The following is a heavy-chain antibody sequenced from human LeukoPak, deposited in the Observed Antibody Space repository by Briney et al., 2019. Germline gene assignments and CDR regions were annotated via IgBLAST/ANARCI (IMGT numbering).Heavy chain of an antibody. CDR2: LYYRGST. V-gene: IGHV4-59*01. Sequence: SETLSLTCTVSGVSIRSYYWSWLRQPPGKGLEWIGYLYYRGSTKYNPSLKSRVTILVDMSQNQFSLKLSSVTAADTAVYYCARDGSNYYCMDVWGQGTTVTVS. CDR3: ARDGSNYYCMDV. J-gene: IGHJ6*02. CDR1: GVSIRSYY.